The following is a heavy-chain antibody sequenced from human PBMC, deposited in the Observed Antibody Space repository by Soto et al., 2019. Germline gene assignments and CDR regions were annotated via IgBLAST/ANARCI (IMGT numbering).Heavy chain of an antibody. J-gene: IGHJ5*02. CDR2: ISPSGGST. Sequence: ASVKVSCKASGYTFTSYYMHWVRQAPGQGLEWMGMISPSGGSTNYAQKIQGRVTMTTDTSTSTAYMELRSLRSDDTAVYYCARDRALPYGDYRNWFDPWGQGTLVTVSS. V-gene: IGHV1-46*01. D-gene: IGHD4-17*01. CDR3: ARDRALPYGDYRNWFDP. CDR1: GYTFTSYY.